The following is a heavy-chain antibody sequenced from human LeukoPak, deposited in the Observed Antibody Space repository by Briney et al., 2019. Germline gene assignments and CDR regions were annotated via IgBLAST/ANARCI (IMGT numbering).Heavy chain of an antibody. Sequence: PSETLSLTCAVYGGSFSGYYWSWIRQPPGKGLEWIGEINHSGSTNYNPSLKSRVTISVDTSKNQFSLKLRSVTAADTAVYYCARAISLGWFDPWGQGTLVTVSS. CDR1: GGSFSGYY. V-gene: IGHV4-34*01. CDR2: INHSGST. CDR3: ARAISLGWFDP. D-gene: IGHD3-16*01. J-gene: IGHJ5*02.